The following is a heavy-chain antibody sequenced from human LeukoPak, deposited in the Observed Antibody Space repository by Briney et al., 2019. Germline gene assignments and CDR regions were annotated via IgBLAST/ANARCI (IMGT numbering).Heavy chain of an antibody. CDR1: GFTFSGSA. V-gene: IGHV3-73*01. CDR2: IRSKGNSYAT. D-gene: IGHD3-22*01. CDR3: TRRRDSSGYYRDY. J-gene: IGHJ4*02. Sequence: GGSLRLSCAASGFTFSGSAMHWVRQASGKGLEWVGRIRSKGNSYATAYAASVKGRFTISRDDSKNTAYLQMDSLKTEDTAVYYCTRRRDSSGYYRDYWGQGTLVTVSS.